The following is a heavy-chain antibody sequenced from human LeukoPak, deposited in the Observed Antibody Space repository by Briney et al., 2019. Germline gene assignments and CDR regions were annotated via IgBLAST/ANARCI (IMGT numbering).Heavy chain of an antibody. D-gene: IGHD6-19*01. Sequence: GGSLRLSCAASGFTFDDYGMSWVRQAPGKGLEWVSGIDWNGGSTGYADSVKGRFTISRDNAKNSLYLQMNSLRAEDTALYYCAKETSGWSQYYYYGMDVWGQGTTVTVSS. V-gene: IGHV3-20*04. CDR2: IDWNGGST. CDR3: AKETSGWSQYYYYGMDV. J-gene: IGHJ6*02. CDR1: GFTFDDYG.